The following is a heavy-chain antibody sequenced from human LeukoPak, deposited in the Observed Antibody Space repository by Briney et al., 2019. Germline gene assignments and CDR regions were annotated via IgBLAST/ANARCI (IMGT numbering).Heavy chain of an antibody. CDR1: QYTFTDYA. D-gene: IGHD3-10*01. V-gene: IGHV1-3*01. J-gene: IGHJ4*02. Sequence: GASVKVSCKASQYTFTDYAVHWVRQAPGQRLEWMGWINAGNGKTKYSQSFQGRVTITRDTSATTAYMELSSLTSEDTAVYYCARGRWTDVVRGSYYFDYWGQGTLVSVSS. CDR2: INAGNGKT. CDR3: ARGRWTDVVRGSYYFDY.